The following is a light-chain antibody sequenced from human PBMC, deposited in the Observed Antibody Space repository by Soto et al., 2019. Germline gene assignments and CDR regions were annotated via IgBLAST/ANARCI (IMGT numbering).Light chain of an antibody. J-gene: IGKJ1*01. Sequence: DVQLTQSPSSLSAAVGDRVTITYRASQTHNNYLNWYQHKPGKAPKFLIFASSSLQTGVPSRFSGSASGKDFTLTIDNLQPEDFATYFCHQAYSFPWTVGQGPQVE. V-gene: IGKV1-39*01. CDR3: HQAYSFPWT. CDR1: QTHNNY. CDR2: ASS.